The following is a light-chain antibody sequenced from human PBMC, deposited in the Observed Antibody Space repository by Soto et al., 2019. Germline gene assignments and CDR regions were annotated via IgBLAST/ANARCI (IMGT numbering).Light chain of an antibody. CDR1: KSVSNN. CDR3: QQYNNWPPLP. V-gene: IGKV3-15*01. CDR2: GAS. J-gene: IGKJ4*01. Sequence: EIVMTQSPATLSVSPGERAILSCRASKSVSNNLAWYQQKPGQAPRLLIYGASTRATGIPARFSGSGSGTEVPLSISSLQSEDFAIYYRQQYNNWPPLPFGGGTKVEIK.